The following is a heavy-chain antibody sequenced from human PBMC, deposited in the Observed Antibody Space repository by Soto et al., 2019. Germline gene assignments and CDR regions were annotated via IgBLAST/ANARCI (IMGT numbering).Heavy chain of an antibody. D-gene: IGHD2-15*01. V-gene: IGHV4-59*01. Sequence: QVQLQESGPGLVKPSETLSLTCTVSDGSISSYYWTWIRQPPGKGLEWIGYIYYSGSINYNPSLTSRLTISVDTSKKQFSLKLSSVTAADTAVYYCARLRGNCSGGSCYPDYWGQGTLVTVSS. CDR2: IYYSGSI. CDR1: DGSISSYY. CDR3: ARLRGNCSGGSCYPDY. J-gene: IGHJ4*02.